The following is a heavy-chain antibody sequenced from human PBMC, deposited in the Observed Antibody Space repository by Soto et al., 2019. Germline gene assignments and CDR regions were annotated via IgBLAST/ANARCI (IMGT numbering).Heavy chain of an antibody. CDR3: ARDKVIVVVTEIPRSYYYYYGMDV. CDR1: GFTFSSYA. CDR2: ISYDGSNK. J-gene: IGHJ6*02. Sequence: PGGSLRLSCAASGFTFSSYAMHWVRQAPGKGLEWVAVISYDGSNKYYADSVKGRFTISRDNSKNTLYLQMNSLRAEDTAVYYCARDKVIVVVTEIPRSYYYYYGMDVWGQGTTVTVSS. V-gene: IGHV3-30-3*01. D-gene: IGHD3-22*01.